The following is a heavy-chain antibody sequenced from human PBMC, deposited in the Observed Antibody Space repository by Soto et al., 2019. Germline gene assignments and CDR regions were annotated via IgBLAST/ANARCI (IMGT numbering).Heavy chain of an antibody. D-gene: IGHD2-21*02. Sequence: QVQLVQSGAEVKKPGASMKISCKASGYTFTTYFIHWMRQAPGQGLEWMGIINPSDDSTNYAQKFQGRVTLTRDKSTTTVNMELTGLRSDDTAVYYCARAADIVIVAALENYYYGMDVWGQGTTVTVSS. CDR1: GYTFTTYF. CDR3: ARAADIVIVAALENYYYGMDV. V-gene: IGHV1-46*01. J-gene: IGHJ6*02. CDR2: INPSDDST.